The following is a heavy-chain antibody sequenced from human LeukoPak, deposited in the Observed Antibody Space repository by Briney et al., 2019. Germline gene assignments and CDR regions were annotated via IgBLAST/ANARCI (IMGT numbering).Heavy chain of an antibody. Sequence: GGSLRPSCAASGFTFSSYAMHWVRQAPGKGLEWVAVISYDGSNKYYADSVKGRFTISRDNSKNTLYLQRNSLRAEDTAVYYCATPRGYSNYSPPINWGQGTLVTVSS. CDR2: ISYDGSNK. D-gene: IGHD4-4*01. CDR3: ATPRGYSNYSPPIN. V-gene: IGHV3-30-3*01. CDR1: GFTFSSYA. J-gene: IGHJ4*02.